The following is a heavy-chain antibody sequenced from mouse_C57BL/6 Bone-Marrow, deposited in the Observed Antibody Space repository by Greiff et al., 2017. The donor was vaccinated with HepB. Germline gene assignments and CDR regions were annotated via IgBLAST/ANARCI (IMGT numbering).Heavy chain of an antibody. CDR2: ISYDGSN. J-gene: IGHJ4*01. V-gene: IGHV3-6*01. CDR3: ARTHYYGSSYAMDY. D-gene: IGHD1-1*01. CDR1: GYSITSGYY. Sequence: EVKLMESGPGLVKPSQSLSLTCSVTGYSITSGYYWNWIRQFPGNKLEWMGYISYDGSNNYNPSLKNRISITRDTSKNQFFLKLNSVTTEDTATYYCARTHYYGSSYAMDYWGQGTSVTVSS.